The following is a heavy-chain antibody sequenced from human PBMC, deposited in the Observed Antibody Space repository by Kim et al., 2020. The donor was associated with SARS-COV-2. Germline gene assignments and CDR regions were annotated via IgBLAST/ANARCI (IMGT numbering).Heavy chain of an antibody. J-gene: IGHJ4*02. CDR1: GFTFSGSA. V-gene: IGHV3-73*01. CDR2: ISSKANSYYT. Sequence: GGSLRLSCAASGFTFSGSAMHWVRQAPGKGLEWVGRISSKANSYYTAYAASVKGRSTITRDDSKNTAYLQMNSLKTEDTAVYYCSSYEGDYCDSSGYRDYWGQGTLVTVSS. CDR3: SSYEGDYCDSSGYRDY. D-gene: IGHD3-22*01.